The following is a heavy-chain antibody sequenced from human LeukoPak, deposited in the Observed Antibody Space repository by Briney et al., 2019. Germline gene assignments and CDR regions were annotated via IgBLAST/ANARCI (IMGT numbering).Heavy chain of an antibody. D-gene: IGHD2-21*02. CDR1: GYSFTSYW. CDR2: IYPGDSAT. V-gene: IGHV5-51*01. Sequence: GESLKISCKGSGYSFTSYWIGWVRQMPGKGLEWMGVIYPGDSATRYSPSFQGQVAISVDKSIRTAYLQWSSLKASDIAMYYCARLPYCGGDCYPNWFDTWGQGTLVTVSS. J-gene: IGHJ5*02. CDR3: ARLPYCGGDCYPNWFDT.